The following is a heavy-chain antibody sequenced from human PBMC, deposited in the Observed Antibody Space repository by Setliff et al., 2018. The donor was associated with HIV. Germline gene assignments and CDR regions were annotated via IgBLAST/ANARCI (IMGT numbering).Heavy chain of an antibody. CDR3: ARGPYCSGDGCFRYYQH. D-gene: IGHD2-15*01. Sequence: SETLSLTCTVSGGPISDYYWSWIRQPAGKGLEWIGYIYYSGTAYYKPSLRSRVTISVDTSMNQFSLNLNSVTAADTAVYYCARGPYCSGDGCFRYYQHWGRGTLVTVSS. J-gene: IGHJ1*01. CDR2: IYYSGTA. V-gene: IGHV4-59*06. CDR1: GGPISDYY.